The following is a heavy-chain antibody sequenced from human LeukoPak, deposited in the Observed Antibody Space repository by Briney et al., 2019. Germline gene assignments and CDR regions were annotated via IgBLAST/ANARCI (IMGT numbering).Heavy chain of an antibody. Sequence: SQTLSLTFAISGDSVSSSSVTWNWIRQSPSRGLEWLGRTYYRSRWSNDYAESVKSRIAINPDTSKNQFSLQLNSVTPEDTAVYYCARRGRGESFDIWGQGTMVTVSS. CDR1: GDSVSSSSVT. CDR3: ARRGRGESFDI. J-gene: IGHJ3*02. D-gene: IGHD3-10*01. V-gene: IGHV6-1*01. CDR2: TYYRSRWSN.